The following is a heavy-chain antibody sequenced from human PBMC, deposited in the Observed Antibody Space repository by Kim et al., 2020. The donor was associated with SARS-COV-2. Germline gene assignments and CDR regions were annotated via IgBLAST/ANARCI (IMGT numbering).Heavy chain of an antibody. CDR3: ARGAYDILTYYYYYYGMDV. J-gene: IGHJ6*02. D-gene: IGHD3-9*01. CDR1: GYTFTSYA. CDR2: INTNTGNP. Sequence: ASVKVSCKASGYTFTSYAMNWVRQAPGQGLEWMGWINTNTGNPTYAQGFTGRFVFSLDTSVSTAYLQISSLKAEDTAVYYCARGAYDILTYYYYYYGMDVWGQGTTVTVSS. V-gene: IGHV7-4-1*02.